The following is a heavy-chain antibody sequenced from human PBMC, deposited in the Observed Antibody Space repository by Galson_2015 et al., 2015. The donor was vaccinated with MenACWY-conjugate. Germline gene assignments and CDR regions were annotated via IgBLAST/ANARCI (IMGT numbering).Heavy chain of an antibody. CDR1: GFTFSSYI. Sequence: SLRLSCAASGFTFSSYIMTWVRQAPGKGLEWVSYIHSSSNNIYYAGSVKGRFTISRDNAKNLLYLQMNSVTDEDTAVYYCARNKYGDYVFDYWGQGTLVTVSS. V-gene: IGHV3-48*02. CDR2: IHSSSNNI. CDR3: ARNKYGDYVFDY. D-gene: IGHD4-17*01. J-gene: IGHJ4*02.